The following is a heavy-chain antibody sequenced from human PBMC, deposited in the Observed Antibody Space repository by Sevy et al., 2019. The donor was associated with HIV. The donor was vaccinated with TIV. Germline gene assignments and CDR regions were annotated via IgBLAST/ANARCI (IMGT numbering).Heavy chain of an antibody. CDR3: AKASSIAAGFDY. CDR2: ISGRGGST. D-gene: IGHD6-6*01. Sequence: GGSLRLSCAASGFIFNGYVMSWVRQAPGKGLEWVSGISGRGGSTYYADSVRGRFIISRDNYKNTLYLEMNSLRAEDTAVYYCAKASSIAAGFDYWGQGTLVTVSS. V-gene: IGHV3-23*01. J-gene: IGHJ4*02. CDR1: GFIFNGYV.